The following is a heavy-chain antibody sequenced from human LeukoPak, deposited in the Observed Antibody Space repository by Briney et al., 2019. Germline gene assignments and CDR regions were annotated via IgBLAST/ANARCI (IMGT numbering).Heavy chain of an antibody. CDR3: AGQWASYFDY. J-gene: IGHJ4*02. V-gene: IGHV4-59*01. CDR1: GGSISTYH. Sequence: SETLSLTCAVSGGSISTYHWSWIRQPPGKGLEWIGYIYYSGSTNYNPSLKSRVTISVDTSKNQFSLKLSSVTAADTAVYYCAGQWASYFDYWGQGTLVTVSS. D-gene: IGHD1-26*01. CDR2: IYYSGST.